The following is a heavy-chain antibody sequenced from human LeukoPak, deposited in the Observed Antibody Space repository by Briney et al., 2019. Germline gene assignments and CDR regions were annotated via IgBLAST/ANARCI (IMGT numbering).Heavy chain of an antibody. CDR2: ISWNSGSI. CDR3: AKDLSMGSSWYPLGY. D-gene: IGHD6-13*01. Sequence: PGRSLRLSCAATGFTFDDYAMHWVRQAPGKSLEYDSAISWNSGSIGYADSVKGRFTISRDNAKNSLYLQMNSLRAEDTAVYYCAKDLSMGSSWYPLGYWGQGTLVTVSS. J-gene: IGHJ4*02. V-gene: IGHV3-9*01. CDR1: GFTFDDYA.